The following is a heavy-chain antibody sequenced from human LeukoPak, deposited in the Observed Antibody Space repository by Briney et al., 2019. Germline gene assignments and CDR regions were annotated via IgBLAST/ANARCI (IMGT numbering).Heavy chain of an antibody. J-gene: IGHJ4*02. CDR3: ARGEWDLRD. CDR2: INWNGGST. D-gene: IGHD1-26*01. V-gene: IGHV3-20*04. CDR1: GFTFSRYW. Sequence: GGSLRLSCADSGFTFSRYWMHWVRQVPGKGLVWVSGINWNGGSTGYVDSVKGRFTISRDNAKNALFLQMNNLRAEDTAFYYCARGEWDLRDWGQGTPVIVSS.